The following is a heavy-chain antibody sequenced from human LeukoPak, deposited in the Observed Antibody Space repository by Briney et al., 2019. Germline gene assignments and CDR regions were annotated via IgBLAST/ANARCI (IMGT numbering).Heavy chain of an antibody. CDR2: IYYTGNT. Sequence: SETLSLTCSVSGGSTSDYYWNWVRQPAGQGLEWLGRIYYTGNTAYNPSLESRLTMSLDTAKNQFSLKVTSVTAANTAVYYCARGGTLFTYFDSWGQGTLVTVSS. V-gene: IGHV4-4*07. J-gene: IGHJ4*02. D-gene: IGHD2-21*01. CDR1: GGSTSDYY. CDR3: ARGGTLFTYFDS.